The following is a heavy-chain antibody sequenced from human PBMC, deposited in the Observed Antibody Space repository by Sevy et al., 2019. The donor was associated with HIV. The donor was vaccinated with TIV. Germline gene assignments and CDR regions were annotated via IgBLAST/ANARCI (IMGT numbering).Heavy chain of an antibody. V-gene: IGHV3-23*01. CDR3: AKDGGYRSPSLAN. CDR2: ISGSGGST. CDR1: GFTFSSYA. Sequence: GGSLRLSCAASGFTFSSYAMTWVRQAPGKGLEWVSLISGSGGSTFYADSVKGRFTISRDNSKNTLYLQMNSLRADDTAVYYWAKDGGYRSPSLANWGQGTLVTVSS. D-gene: IGHD2-15*01. J-gene: IGHJ4*02.